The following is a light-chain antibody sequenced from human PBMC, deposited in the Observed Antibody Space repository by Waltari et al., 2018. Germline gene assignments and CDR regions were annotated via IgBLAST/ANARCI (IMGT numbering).Light chain of an antibody. V-gene: IGLV2-11*01. CDR2: DVS. CDR1: SSDVGGYNY. CDR3: CSYAGNYIPVV. J-gene: IGLJ2*01. Sequence: QSALTQPRSMSGSPGQSVTISCTGTSSDVGGYNYVSWYQQHPGKAPKLMIYDVSKRPSGVPDRFSGSKSGNTASLTISGLQADDEADYYCCSYAGNYIPVVFGGGTKLTVL.